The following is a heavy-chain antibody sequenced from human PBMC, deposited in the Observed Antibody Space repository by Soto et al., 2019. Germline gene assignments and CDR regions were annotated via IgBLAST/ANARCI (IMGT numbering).Heavy chain of an antibody. CDR2: ISSSSSTI. V-gene: IGHV3-48*01. CDR1: GFTFSSYS. D-gene: IGHD4-17*01. CDR3: ARGYGDYFDY. Sequence: GGSLRLSCAASGFTFSSYSMNWVRQAPGKGLEWVSYISSSSSTIYYADSVKGRFTISGDNAKNSLYLQMNSLRAEDTAVYYCARGYGDYFDYWGQGTLVTVSS. J-gene: IGHJ4*02.